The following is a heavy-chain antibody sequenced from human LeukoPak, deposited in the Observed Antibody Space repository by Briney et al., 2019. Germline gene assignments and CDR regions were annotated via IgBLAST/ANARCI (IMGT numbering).Heavy chain of an antibody. CDR1: GFTFSNYD. J-gene: IGHJ4*02. Sequence: ASVKVSCKASGFTFSNYDINWVRQAPGQGLEWMGWLNPKSGDTGYAQKFQGRVAMTRNTSITTAYMEVSSLTSEDTAVYYCARGTALSSPLEYXXXGXLVTVSS. D-gene: IGHD2-21*02. CDR3: ARGTALSSPLEY. V-gene: IGHV1-8*01. CDR2: LNPKSGDT.